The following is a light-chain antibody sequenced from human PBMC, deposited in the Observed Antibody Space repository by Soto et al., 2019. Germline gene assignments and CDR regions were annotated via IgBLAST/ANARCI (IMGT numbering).Light chain of an antibody. CDR2: GSS. V-gene: IGKV3-15*01. CDR3: EQYHNWPRFT. CDR1: QSMSNN. Sequence: EIVMTQSPATLSVSPGERATLSCRASQSMSNNLAWYQQKPGQAPRLLIYGSSTRFTGIPDRFSGSGSGTDVTLSISSLQSEDFAIYYGEQYHNWPRFTFGQGTRLEIK. J-gene: IGKJ5*01.